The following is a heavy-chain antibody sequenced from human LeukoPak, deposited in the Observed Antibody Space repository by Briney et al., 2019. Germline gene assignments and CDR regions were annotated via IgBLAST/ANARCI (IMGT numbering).Heavy chain of an antibody. D-gene: IGHD3-22*01. Sequence: PSETLSLTCTVSGGSISNYYWSWIRQTAGKGLEWIGRIYTSESTNYNPSLKSRVTMSVDTSKNQFSLKLSSVTAADTAVYYCARARVNTGNFDYWGQGTLVTVYS. V-gene: IGHV4-4*07. CDR1: GGSISNYY. CDR2: IYTSEST. J-gene: IGHJ4*02. CDR3: ARARVNTGNFDY.